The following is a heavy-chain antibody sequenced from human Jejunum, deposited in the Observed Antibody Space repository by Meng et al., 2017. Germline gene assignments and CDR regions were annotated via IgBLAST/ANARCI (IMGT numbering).Heavy chain of an antibody. V-gene: IGHV5-51*01. CDR3: ARRSTVADRADAYDV. D-gene: IGHD6-19*01. Sequence: GESLKISCEGFGYSFNNYWIGWVRHTPGKGLECMGIIYPGDSDNRYSPSFQGQVTISVDRSISTAYLEWSSLKASDTAIYYCARRSTVADRADAYDVWGQGKRVT. CDR1: GYSFNNYW. CDR2: IYPGDSDN. J-gene: IGHJ3*01.